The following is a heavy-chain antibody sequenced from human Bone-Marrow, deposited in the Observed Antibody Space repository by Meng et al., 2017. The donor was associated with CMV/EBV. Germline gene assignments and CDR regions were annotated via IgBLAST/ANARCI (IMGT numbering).Heavy chain of an antibody. Sequence: ASVKVSCKASGDTFTSYDINWVRQATGQGLEWMGWMNPNSGNTGYAQKFQGRVTMTRNTSISTAYMELSSLRSEDTAVYYCARYLDDYAFPFYYYGMDVWGQGTTVTVSS. V-gene: IGHV1-8*01. CDR3: ARYLDDYAFPFYYYGMDV. CDR2: MNPNSGNT. J-gene: IGHJ6*02. D-gene: IGHD4-17*01. CDR1: GDTFTSYD.